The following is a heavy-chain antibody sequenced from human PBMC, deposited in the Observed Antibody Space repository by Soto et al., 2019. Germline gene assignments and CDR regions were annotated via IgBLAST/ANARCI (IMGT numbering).Heavy chain of an antibody. J-gene: IGHJ5*02. CDR2: IYHGGST. Sequence: SQTLSLTCAVSGYSISSGYYWGWLRQPPGKGLEWLGSIYHGGSTYYIPSLNSRVTLSIDMTNNHVSLILNSVTAADTAVYYCARVGPWVPYYYDSSPYTFENWFDPWGQGTLVTVSS. CDR3: ARVGPWVPYYYDSSPYTFENWFDP. V-gene: IGHV4-38-2*01. CDR1: GYSISSGYY. D-gene: IGHD3-22*01.